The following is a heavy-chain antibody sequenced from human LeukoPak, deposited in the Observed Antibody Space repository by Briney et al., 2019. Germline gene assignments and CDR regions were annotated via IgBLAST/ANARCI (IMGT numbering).Heavy chain of an antibody. V-gene: IGHV1-46*01. Sequence: ASVKVSCKASGYTFTSYYMHWVRQAPGQGLEWMGIINPSGGSTSYAQKFQGGVTMTRDTSTSTVYMELSSLRSEDTAVYYCARDTSPYDFWSGYYDYWGQGTLVTVSS. CDR2: INPSGGST. D-gene: IGHD3-3*01. CDR3: ARDTSPYDFWSGYYDY. J-gene: IGHJ4*02. CDR1: GYTFTSYY.